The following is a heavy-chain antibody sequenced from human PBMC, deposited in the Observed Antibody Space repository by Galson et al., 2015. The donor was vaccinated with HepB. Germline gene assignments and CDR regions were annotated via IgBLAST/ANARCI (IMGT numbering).Heavy chain of an antibody. J-gene: IGHJ6*02. Sequence: SLRLSCAASGFTFSSHAMYWVRQAPGKGLEWVATLSSDGSNKYYADSVRGQFSISRDNSNHTLSLQMNSLRPEDTAVYYCARGRVMTDRYYYFDYGMDVWGQGTAVTVSS. D-gene: IGHD2-21*01. CDR2: LSSDGSNK. CDR3: ARGRVMTDRYYYFDYGMDV. CDR1: GFTFSSHA. V-gene: IGHV3-30-3*01.